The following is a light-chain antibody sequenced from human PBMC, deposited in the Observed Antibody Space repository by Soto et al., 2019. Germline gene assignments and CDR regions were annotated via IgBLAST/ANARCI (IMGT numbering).Light chain of an antibody. CDR1: QGISSW. Sequence: DIQMTQSPSAVSASVGDRVTITCRASQGISSWLAWYQQKPGKAPKLLIYTVSSLQSRVPSRFSGSGSGTHDTLTISRQQPEDVATYYYQQTNSFPLTFGGGIKEEIK. CDR2: TVS. J-gene: IGKJ4*01. CDR3: QQTNSFPLT. V-gene: IGKV1-12*01.